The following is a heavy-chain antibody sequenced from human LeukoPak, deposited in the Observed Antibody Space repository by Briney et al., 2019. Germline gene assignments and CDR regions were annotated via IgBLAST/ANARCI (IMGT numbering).Heavy chain of an antibody. CDR3: ARDLQYSSSSRAFDI. CDR1: GGTFSSYA. V-gene: IGHV1-69*13. J-gene: IGHJ3*02. D-gene: IGHD6-6*01. Sequence: ASVKVSCKASGGTFSSYAISWVRQAPGQGLEWMGGIIPVFGTANYAQKFQGRVTITADESTSTAYMELSSLRSEDTAVYYCARDLQYSSSSRAFDIWGQGTMVTVSS. CDR2: IIPVFGTA.